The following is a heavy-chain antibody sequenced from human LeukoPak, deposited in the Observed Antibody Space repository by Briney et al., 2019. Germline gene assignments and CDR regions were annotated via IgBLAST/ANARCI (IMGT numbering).Heavy chain of an antibody. V-gene: IGHV4-38-2*02. CDR3: ARARGSGTVYYYYYMDV. J-gene: IGHJ6*03. D-gene: IGHD3-10*01. CDR1: GYSISSGYY. Sequence: SETLSLTSIVSGYSISSGYYWGWIRQPPGKGLEWIGSIYHSGSTNYNPSLKGRVTISVDTSKNQFSLKLSSVTAADTAVYYCARARGSGTVYYYYYMDVWGKGTTVTVSS. CDR2: IYHSGST.